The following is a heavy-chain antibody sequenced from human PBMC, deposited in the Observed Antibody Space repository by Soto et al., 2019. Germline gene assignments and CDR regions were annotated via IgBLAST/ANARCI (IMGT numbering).Heavy chain of an antibody. CDR3: ASWLKTSGWYVLLEGSFDY. CDR2: IKQDGSAK. V-gene: IGHV3-7*01. J-gene: IGHJ4*02. CDR1: GFTFSSYW. D-gene: IGHD6-19*01. Sequence: EVQLLESGGGLVQPGGSLRLSCAASGFTFSSYWMTWVRQAPGQGLEWVANIKQDGSAKYYVDSVKGRFTISRDNAKNSVYLQMNSLRAEDTAVYYCASWLKTSGWYVLLEGSFDYWGQGTLVTVSS.